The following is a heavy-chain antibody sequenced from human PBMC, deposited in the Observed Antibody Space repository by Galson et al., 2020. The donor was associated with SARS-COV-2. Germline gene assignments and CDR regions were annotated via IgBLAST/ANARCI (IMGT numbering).Heavy chain of an antibody. D-gene: IGHD6-19*01. CDR1: GFTFSRYE. CDR2: ISSSGDTM. Sequence: GGSLRLSCAASGFTFSRYEMNWVRQAPGKGLEWVSYISSSGDTMFYAASVKGRFTISRDNDKNSLYLQMNSLRAEDTAVYYCARVGYTSGCYLMDVWGQGTTVTVSS. V-gene: IGHV3-48*03. CDR3: ARVGYTSGCYLMDV. J-gene: IGHJ6*02.